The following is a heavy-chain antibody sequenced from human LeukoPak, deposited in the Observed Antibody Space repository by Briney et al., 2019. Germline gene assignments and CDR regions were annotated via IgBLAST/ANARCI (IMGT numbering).Heavy chain of an antibody. CDR3: ARGCSGPSGWPYYYYCGMDV. CDR1: GYTFTSYG. CDR2: INPNSGGT. J-gene: IGHJ6*02. Sequence: ASVKVSCKASGYTFTSYGISWVRQAPGQGLEWMGWINPNSGGTNYAQKFQGRVTMTRDTSISTAYMELSRLRSDDTAVYNCARGCSGPSGWPYYYYCGMDVWGQGTTVTVSS. V-gene: IGHV1-2*02. D-gene: IGHD3-10*02.